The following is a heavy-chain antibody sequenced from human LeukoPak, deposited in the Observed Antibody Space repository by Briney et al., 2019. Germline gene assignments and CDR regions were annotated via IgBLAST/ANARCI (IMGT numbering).Heavy chain of an antibody. CDR1: GYTFTSYA. CDR2: INAGNGNT. CDR3: AAVNYYDSSGYDEDY. V-gene: IGHV1-3*01. Sequence: ASVKVSCKASGYTFTSYAMHWVRQAPGQRLEWMGWINAGNGNTKYSQKLQGRVTITRDTSASTAYMELSSLRSEDTAVYYCAAVNYYDSSGYDEDYWGQGTLVTVSS. J-gene: IGHJ4*02. D-gene: IGHD3-22*01.